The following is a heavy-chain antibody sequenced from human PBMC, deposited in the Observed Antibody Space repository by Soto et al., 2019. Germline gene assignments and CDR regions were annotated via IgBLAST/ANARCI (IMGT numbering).Heavy chain of an antibody. CDR1: SGSLSGHY. CDR2: IHPSGST. J-gene: IGHJ6*04. V-gene: IGHV4-34*01. Sequence: SETLSLTXAVCSGSLSGHYWTWVRQSPGKGLEWLGGIHPSGSTDSSASLKSRVTLSLDTFTSHYSLHVTSVTAAAPGVYFCARGKASGYKFGPRNFCYYGMNVWGTGTTVTVAS. CDR3: ARGKASGYKFGPRNFCYYGMNV. D-gene: IGHD5-18*01.